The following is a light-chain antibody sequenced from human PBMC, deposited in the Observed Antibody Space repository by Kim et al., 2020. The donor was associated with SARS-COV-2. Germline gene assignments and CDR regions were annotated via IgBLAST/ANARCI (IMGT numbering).Light chain of an antibody. V-gene: IGLV1-51*01. CDR2: DID. Sequence: GQRVTISCSGSRPNMGSNDVAWYQQFPRPAPKLLIYDIDKRASGTPDRFSGSKAGTTATLVITGLQTGDEADYFCGTWDSDLDIAVFGGGTQLTVL. CDR1: RPNMGSND. J-gene: IGLJ2*01. CDR3: GTWDSDLDIAV.